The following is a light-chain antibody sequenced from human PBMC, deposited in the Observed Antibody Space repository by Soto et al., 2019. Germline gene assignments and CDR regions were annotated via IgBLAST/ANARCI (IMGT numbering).Light chain of an antibody. CDR3: QQYNNWPVT. CDR2: GAS. J-gene: IGKJ1*01. CDR1: QSVSSN. V-gene: IGKV3-15*01. Sequence: EIVLTQSPDTLPVSPGERATLSCRASQSVSSNLAWYQQKPGQAPRLLIYGASTRATGIPARFSGSGSGTEFTLTISSLQSEDFAVYYCQQYNNWPVTFGQGIKVDIK.